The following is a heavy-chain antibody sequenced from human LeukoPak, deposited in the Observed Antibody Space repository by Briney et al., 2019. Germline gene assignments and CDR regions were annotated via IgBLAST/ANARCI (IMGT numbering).Heavy chain of an antibody. D-gene: IGHD3-10*01. Sequence: PGGSLRLSCAASGFTFSSYAMSWVRQAPGKGLEWVSAISGSGGSTYYADSVKGRFTISRDNSKNTLYLQMNSLRAEDTAVYYCAKGERLLWFGELLYGDDYWGQGTLVTVSS. CDR3: AKGERLLWFGELLYGDDY. V-gene: IGHV3-23*01. J-gene: IGHJ4*02. CDR1: GFTFSSYA. CDR2: ISGSGGST.